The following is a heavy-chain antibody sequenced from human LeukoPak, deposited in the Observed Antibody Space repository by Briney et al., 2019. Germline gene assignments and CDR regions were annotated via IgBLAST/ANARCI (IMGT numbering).Heavy chain of an antibody. Sequence: SETLSLTCTVSGGSISSSSYYWGWIRQPPGKGLEWIGSIYYSGSTYYNPSLKSRVTISVDTSKNQFSLKLSSVTAADTAVYYCAGSYSSGWYRRGAFDIWGQGTMVTVSS. V-gene: IGHV4-39*07. CDR1: GGSISSSSYY. J-gene: IGHJ3*02. D-gene: IGHD6-19*01. CDR3: AGSYSSGWYRRGAFDI. CDR2: IYYSGST.